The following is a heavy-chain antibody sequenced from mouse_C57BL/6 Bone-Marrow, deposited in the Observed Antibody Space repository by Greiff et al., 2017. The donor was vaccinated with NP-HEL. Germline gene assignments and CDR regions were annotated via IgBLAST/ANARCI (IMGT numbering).Heavy chain of an antibody. V-gene: IGHV2-9*01. Sequence: VMLVESGPGLVAPSQSLSITCTISGFSLTSYGVDWVRQPPGKGLEWLGVIWGGGSTNYNSALMSRLSLSKDNSKSQVFLKMNSLQTEDTAMYYCAKEGVWDYDGGHYYAMDYWGQGTSVTVSS. CDR3: AKEGVWDYDGGHYYAMDY. D-gene: IGHD2-4*01. J-gene: IGHJ4*01. CDR1: GFSLTSYG. CDR2: IWGGGST.